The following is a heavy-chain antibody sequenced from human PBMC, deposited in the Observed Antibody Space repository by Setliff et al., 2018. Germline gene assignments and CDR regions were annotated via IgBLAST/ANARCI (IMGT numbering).Heavy chain of an antibody. V-gene: IGHV4-61*02. Sequence: SETLSLTCSVSGGSITSGTYYWSWIRQPAGKGLEWIGRIHASGSAHYNPSLQSRVTISGDTSKNEFSLRMNSVTAADTAVYYCTRAEAYGFGGDYWGQGTQVTVSS. J-gene: IGHJ4*02. D-gene: IGHD3-10*01. CDR3: TRAEAYGFGGDY. CDR2: IHASGSA. CDR1: GGSITSGTYY.